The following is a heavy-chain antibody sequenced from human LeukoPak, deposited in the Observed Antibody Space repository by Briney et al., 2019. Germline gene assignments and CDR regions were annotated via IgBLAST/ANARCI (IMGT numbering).Heavy chain of an antibody. CDR1: GLTVSTNY. D-gene: IGHD5-18*01. CDR2: IYSGGTT. Sequence: EGSLRLSCAASGLTVSTNYMSWVRQAPGSGLEWVSVIYSGGTTYYADSVKGRFTISRDNSKNTLYLQMNSLRAEDTAVYYCARGFNYGYYLDWGQGTLVTVSS. CDR3: ARGFNYGYYLD. V-gene: IGHV3-53*01. J-gene: IGHJ4*02.